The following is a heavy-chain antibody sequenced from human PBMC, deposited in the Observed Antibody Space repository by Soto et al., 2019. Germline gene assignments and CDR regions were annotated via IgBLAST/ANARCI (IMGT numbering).Heavy chain of an antibody. CDR3: ARGAAAGVDYGMDV. D-gene: IGHD6-13*01. V-gene: IGHV4-4*07. CDR2: IYPSKNT. Sequence: TLSLTCTVSGGSLSSYYWSWIRQPAGKGLEWIGRIYPSKNTNYNPSLKSRVTMSVDTSRKQFSLNLNSVTAADTAVYYCARGAAAGVDYGMDVWGQGTTVTVSS. J-gene: IGHJ6*02. CDR1: GGSLSSYY.